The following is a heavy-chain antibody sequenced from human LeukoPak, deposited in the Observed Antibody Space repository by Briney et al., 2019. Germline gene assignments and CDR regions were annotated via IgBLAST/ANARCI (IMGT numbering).Heavy chain of an antibody. D-gene: IGHD2-21*01. CDR2: IYYSGST. Sequence: PSETLSLTCTVSGGSISSSSYYWGWIRQPPGKGLEWIGSIYYSGSTYYNPSLKSRVTISVDTSKNQFSLKLSSVTAADTAVYYCARGGVLGSPASPADAFDIWGQGTMVTVSS. CDR1: GGSISSSSYY. V-gene: IGHV4-39*01. CDR3: ARGGVLGSPASPADAFDI. J-gene: IGHJ3*02.